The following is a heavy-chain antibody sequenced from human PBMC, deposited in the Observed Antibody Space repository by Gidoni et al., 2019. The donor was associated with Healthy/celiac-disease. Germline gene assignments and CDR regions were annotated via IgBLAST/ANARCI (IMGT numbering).Heavy chain of an antibody. V-gene: IGHV3-21*01. CDR3: ARSDIVVVPAVIDY. CDR2: ISSSSSYI. Sequence: EVQLVESGGGLVKPGGSLRLSCAASGFTFSSYSMNWVRQAPGKGLVWVSSISSSSSYIYYADSVKGRFTISRDNAKNSLYLQMNSLRAEDTAVYYCARSDIVVVPAVIDYWGQGTLVTVSS. J-gene: IGHJ4*02. CDR1: GFTFSSYS. D-gene: IGHD2-2*01.